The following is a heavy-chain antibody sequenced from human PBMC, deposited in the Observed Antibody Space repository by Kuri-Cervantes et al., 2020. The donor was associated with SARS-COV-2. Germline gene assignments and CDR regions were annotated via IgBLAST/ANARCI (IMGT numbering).Heavy chain of an antibody. CDR3: AKDGCSSTSCYMGYYFDY. D-gene: IGHD2-2*02. Sequence: GGSLRLSCAASGFTFSSYGMHWVRQAPGKGLEWMAVIWYDGSNKYYADSVKGRFTISRDNSKNTLYLQMNSLRAEDTAVYYCAKDGCSSTSCYMGYYFDYWGQRTLVTVSS. J-gene: IGHJ4*02. CDR2: IWYDGSNK. V-gene: IGHV3-33*06. CDR1: GFTFSSYG.